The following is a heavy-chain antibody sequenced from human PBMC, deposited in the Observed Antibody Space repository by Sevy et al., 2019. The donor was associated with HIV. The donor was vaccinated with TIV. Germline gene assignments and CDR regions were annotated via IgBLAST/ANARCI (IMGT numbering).Heavy chain of an antibody. J-gene: IGHJ3*02. D-gene: IGHD3-22*01. V-gene: IGHV3-21*01. CDR2: ISSSSSYI. Sequence: GGSLRLSCVASGFTFSSYSMNWVRQAPGKGLEWVSSISSSSSYIYYADSVKGRFTISRDNAKNSLYLQMNSLRAEDTAVYYCAREFYDSSGHDAFDIWGQGTMVTVSS. CDR3: AREFYDSSGHDAFDI. CDR1: GFTFSSYS.